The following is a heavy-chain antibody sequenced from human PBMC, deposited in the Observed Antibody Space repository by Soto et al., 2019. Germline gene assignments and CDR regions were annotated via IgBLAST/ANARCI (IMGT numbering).Heavy chain of an antibody. V-gene: IGHV4-59*01. CDR2: IYYSGST. D-gene: IGHD2-21*02. J-gene: IGHJ5*02. CDR1: GGSISSYY. Sequence: KTSETLSLTCTVSGGSISSYYWSWIRQPPGKGLEWIGYIYYSGSTKYNPSLKSRVTISMDTSKNQFSLKLRSVTAADTAVYHCARGKVGGDSNWFDPWGQGTLVTVSS. CDR3: ARGKVGGDSNWFDP.